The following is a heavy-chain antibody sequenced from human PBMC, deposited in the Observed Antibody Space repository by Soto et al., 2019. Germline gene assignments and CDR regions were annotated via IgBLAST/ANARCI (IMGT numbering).Heavy chain of an antibody. V-gene: IGHV3-30*04. CDR2: ISYDGGSK. J-gene: IGHJ4*02. Sequence: QVQLVESGGGVVQPGKSLSLSFAALGLTFITYAIPWVAQALAKGLRGWALISYDGGSKYYGDSVKGRFIISRDNSHNTVSLQMNSLRADDTAVYFCAKEQLAMTVVVADYFDSWGQGTLVTVSS. D-gene: IGHD3-22*01. CDR3: AKEQLAMTVVVADYFDS. CDR1: GLTFITYA.